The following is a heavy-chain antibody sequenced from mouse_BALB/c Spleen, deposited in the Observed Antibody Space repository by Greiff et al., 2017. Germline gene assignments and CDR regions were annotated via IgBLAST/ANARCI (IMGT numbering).Heavy chain of an antibody. J-gene: IGHJ4*01. CDR2: ISSGGGST. V-gene: IGHV5-12-1*01. CDR1: GFAFSSYD. CDR3: ARRLWDY. D-gene: IGHD2-3*01. Sequence: EVKLMESGGGLVKPGGSLKLSCAASGFAFSSYDMSWVRQTPEKRLEWVAYISSGGGSTYYPDTVKGRFTISRDNAKNTLYLQMSSLKSEDTAMYYCARRLWDYWGQGTSVTVSS.